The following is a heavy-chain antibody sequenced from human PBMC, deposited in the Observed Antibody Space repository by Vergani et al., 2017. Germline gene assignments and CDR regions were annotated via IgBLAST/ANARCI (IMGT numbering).Heavy chain of an antibody. D-gene: IGHD3-3*01. CDR3: AASGISYYDFWSGYPLGMDV. J-gene: IGHJ6*02. CDR2: IVVGSGNT. CDR1: GFTFTSSA. V-gene: IGHV1-58*02. Sequence: QMQLVQSGPEVKKPGTSVKVSCKASGFTFTSSAMQWVRQARGQRLEWIGWIVVGSGNTNYAQKFQERVIITRDMSTSTAYMELSSLRSEDTAVYYCAASGISYYDFWSGYPLGMDVWGQGTTVTVSS.